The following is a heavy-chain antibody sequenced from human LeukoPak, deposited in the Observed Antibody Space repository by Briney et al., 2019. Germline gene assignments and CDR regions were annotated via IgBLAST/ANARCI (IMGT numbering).Heavy chain of an antibody. CDR3: ARGGLISLANTPLGAFDI. CDR2: LYYSGST. V-gene: IGHV4-39*01. J-gene: IGHJ3*02. Sequence: PSETLSLTCTVSGGSISSNNYYWGWIRQPPGKGLEWIGSLYYSGSTYYNPSLKSRVTISVDTAKNQFSLQLNSVTPEDTAIYYCARGGLISLANTPLGAFDIWGQGTMVSVSS. D-gene: IGHD3/OR15-3a*01. CDR1: GGSISSNNYY.